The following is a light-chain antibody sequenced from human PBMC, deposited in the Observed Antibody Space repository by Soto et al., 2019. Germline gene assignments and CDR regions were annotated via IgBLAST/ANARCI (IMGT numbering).Light chain of an antibody. J-gene: IGKJ1*01. Sequence: DIQMTQSPSTLSASVGDRVTISCRASQSISNWLAWYQQKPGKAPKLLIYKASNLESGVPSRFSGSGSGTEFTLTFSSLQVDDFATYYCQQYSSFPWTFGQGTKVDI. CDR1: QSISNW. CDR3: QQYSSFPWT. V-gene: IGKV1-5*03. CDR2: KAS.